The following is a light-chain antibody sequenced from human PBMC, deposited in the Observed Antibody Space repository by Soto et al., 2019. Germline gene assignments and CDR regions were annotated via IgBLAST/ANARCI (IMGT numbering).Light chain of an antibody. CDR2: EVS. CDR1: SSDVGEYKY. V-gene: IGLV2-8*01. Sequence: QSVRTEPPSASGSPGQPVSSSCTGTSSDVGEYKYVSWYQQHPGKAPKLMIYEVSKRPSGVPDRFSGSKSGNTASLTVSGLQAEDEADYYCSSYAGSNNFVFGTGTKVTVL. J-gene: IGLJ1*01. CDR3: SSYAGSNNFV.